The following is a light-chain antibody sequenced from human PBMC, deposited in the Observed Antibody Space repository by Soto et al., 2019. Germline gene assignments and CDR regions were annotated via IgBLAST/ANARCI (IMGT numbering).Light chain of an antibody. V-gene: IGKV1-5*03. Sequence: DIQMTQSPSTLSASVGDRVTITCRASQSISSWLAWYQQKPGKAPKLLIYKASSLESGVPSRIRGSGSGTEFPLTISSLQPDDFATYYCQQYNSYSGTFGQGTKVEIK. J-gene: IGKJ1*01. CDR1: QSISSW. CDR2: KAS. CDR3: QQYNSYSGT.